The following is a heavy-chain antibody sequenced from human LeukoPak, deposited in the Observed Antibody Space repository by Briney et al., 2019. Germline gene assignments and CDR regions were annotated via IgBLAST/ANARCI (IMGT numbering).Heavy chain of an antibody. CDR2: ISSSGSTI. V-gene: IGHV3-11*01. CDR3: ARDCRSYPYYFDY. J-gene: IGHJ4*02. Sequence: GGSLRLSCAASGFTFSDYYMSWIRQAPGKGLEWVSYISSSGSTIYYADSVKGRFTISRDNAKNSLYLRMNSLRAEDTAVYYCARDCRSYPYYFDYWGQGTLVTVSS. CDR1: GFTFSDYY.